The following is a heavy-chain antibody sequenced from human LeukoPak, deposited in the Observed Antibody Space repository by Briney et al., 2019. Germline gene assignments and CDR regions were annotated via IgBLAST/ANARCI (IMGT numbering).Heavy chain of an antibody. V-gene: IGHV3-53*01. CDR1: GFTVSSNY. Sequence: GGSLRLSCAASGFTVSSNYMSWVRQAPGKGLEWVSVIYSGGSTYYADSVKGRFTISRDNSKNTLYLQMNSLRAEDTAVYYCARDEGGHLGHYFDYWGQGTLVTVSS. D-gene: IGHD3-16*01. J-gene: IGHJ4*02. CDR3: ARDEGGHLGHYFDY. CDR2: IYSGGST.